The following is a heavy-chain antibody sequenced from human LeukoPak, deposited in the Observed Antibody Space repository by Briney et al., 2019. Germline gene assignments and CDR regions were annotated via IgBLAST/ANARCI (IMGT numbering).Heavy chain of an antibody. CDR3: ARSYYDILTGYYYLYYFDY. D-gene: IGHD3-9*01. CDR1: GGSISSYY. J-gene: IGHJ4*02. CDR2: IYYSGST. Sequence: SSETLSLTCTVSGGSISSYYWSWIRPPPGKGLEWIGYIYYSGSTNYNPSLKSRVTISVDTSKNQFSLKLSSVTAADTAVYYCARSYYDILTGYYYLYYFDYWGQGTLVTVSS. V-gene: IGHV4-59*08.